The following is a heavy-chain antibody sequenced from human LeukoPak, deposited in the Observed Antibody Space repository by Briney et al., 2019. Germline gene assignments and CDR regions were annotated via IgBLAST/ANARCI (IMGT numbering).Heavy chain of an antibody. CDR2: ISSSSSTI. CDR3: ARDRYDYVWGSYRYTFDY. J-gene: IGHJ4*02. V-gene: IGHV3-48*02. CDR1: GFTFSSYS. Sequence: GGSLRLSCAASGFTFSSYSMNWVRQAPGKGLEWVSYISSSSSTIYYADSVKGRFTISRDNAKNSLYLQMNSLRDEDTAVYYCARDRYDYVWGSYRYTFDYWGQGTLVTVSS. D-gene: IGHD3-16*02.